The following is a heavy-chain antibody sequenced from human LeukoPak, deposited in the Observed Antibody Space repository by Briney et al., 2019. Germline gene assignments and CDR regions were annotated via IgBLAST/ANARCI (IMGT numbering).Heavy chain of an antibody. CDR1: GYTFTSYY. CDR3: ARDLSSGELSFDY. V-gene: IGHV1-46*01. CDR2: INPSGGTT. J-gene: IGHJ4*02. D-gene: IGHD3-16*02. Sequence: ASVKVSCKASGYTFTSYYMHWVRQAPGQGLEWMGIINPSGGTTNYAQEFRGRVTMTRDMSTSTVYMELSSLRSEDTAVYYCARDLSSGELSFDYWGQGALVTVSS.